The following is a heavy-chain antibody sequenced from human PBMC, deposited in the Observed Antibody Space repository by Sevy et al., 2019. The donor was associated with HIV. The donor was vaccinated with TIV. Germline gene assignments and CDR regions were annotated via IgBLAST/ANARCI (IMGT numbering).Heavy chain of an antibody. J-gene: IGHJ4*02. V-gene: IGHV4-39*01. CDR2: IYYSGST. D-gene: IGHD6-19*01. Sequence: SETLSLTCTVSDGSISSSSYYWGWIRQPPGKGLEWIGSIYYSGSTYYNPSLKSRVTISVDTSKNQFSLKLISVTAADTAVYYCARHAGYSSGFDYWGQGTLVTVSS. CDR1: DGSISSSSYY. CDR3: ARHAGYSSGFDY.